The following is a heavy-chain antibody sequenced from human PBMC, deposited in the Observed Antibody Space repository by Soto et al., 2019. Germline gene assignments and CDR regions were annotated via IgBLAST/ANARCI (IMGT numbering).Heavy chain of an antibody. Sequence: QVQLQESGPGLVKPSETLSLTCTVSGGTISSWYWSWIRQPPGKGLEWIGYIYYSGSTNCNPSLKSRVTVAVDPSKYESSLTLSSVTAADTGVYYCARRYGCAIDYWGQGTLVIVSS. CDR3: ARRYGCAIDY. D-gene: IGHD3-16*01. J-gene: IGHJ4*02. CDR2: IYYSGST. V-gene: IGHV4-59*08. CDR1: GGTISSWY.